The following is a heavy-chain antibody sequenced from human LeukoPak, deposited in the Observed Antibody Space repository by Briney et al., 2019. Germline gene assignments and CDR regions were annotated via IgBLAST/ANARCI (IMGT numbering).Heavy chain of an antibody. CDR2: IYPGDSNT. CDR1: GYTFTSYW. Sequence: GESLKISCKGSGYTFTSYWIGWVRQMPGQGLEWMGIIYPGDSNTRYSPSFQGQVTISADKPISTAYLQWSSLKASDTAMYYCVATVTTHFDYWGQGTLVTVSS. CDR3: VATVTTHFDY. V-gene: IGHV5-51*04. J-gene: IGHJ4*02. D-gene: IGHD4-17*01.